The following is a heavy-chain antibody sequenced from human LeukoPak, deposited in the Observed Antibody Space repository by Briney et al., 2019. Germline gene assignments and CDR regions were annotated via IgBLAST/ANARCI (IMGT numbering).Heavy chain of an antibody. D-gene: IGHD6-13*01. J-gene: IGHJ4*02. CDR2: INPSGGST. CDR1: GYTFTSYY. V-gene: IGHV1-46*01. Sequence: ASVKVFCKASGYTFTSYYMHWVRQAPGQGLEWMGIINPSGGSTSYAQKFQGRVTMTRDMSTSTVYMELSSLRSEDTAVYYCARDGIAGAFDYWGQGTLDTVSS. CDR3: ARDGIAGAFDY.